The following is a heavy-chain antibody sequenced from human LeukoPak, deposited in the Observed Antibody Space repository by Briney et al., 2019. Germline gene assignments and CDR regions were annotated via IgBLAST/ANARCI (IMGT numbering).Heavy chain of an antibody. CDR3: ARGRRAVVVLDTRYYYYMDV. J-gene: IGHJ6*03. V-gene: IGHV4-4*07. Sequence: SETLSLTCTVSGGSISSYYWSWIRQPAGKGLEWIGRIYTSGSTNYNPSLNSRVTISVDTSKNQFSLRLRSVTAADTAVYYCARGRRAVVVLDTRYYYYMDVWGKGTTVTVSS. D-gene: IGHD2-15*01. CDR1: GGSISSYY. CDR2: IYTSGST.